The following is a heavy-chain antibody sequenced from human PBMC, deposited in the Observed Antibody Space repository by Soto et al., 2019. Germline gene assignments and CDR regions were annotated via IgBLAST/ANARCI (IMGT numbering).Heavy chain of an antibody. CDR1: GGTFSSYA. CDR3: ASRSAGYCSGGSCYYDY. J-gene: IGHJ4*02. V-gene: IGHV1-69*13. D-gene: IGHD2-15*01. Sequence: SVKVSCKASGGTFSSYAISWVRQAPGQGLEWMGGIIPIFGTANYAQKFQGRVTITADESTSTAYMELSSLRSEDTAVYYCASRSAGYCSGGSCYYDYWGQGTLVTVPS. CDR2: IIPIFGTA.